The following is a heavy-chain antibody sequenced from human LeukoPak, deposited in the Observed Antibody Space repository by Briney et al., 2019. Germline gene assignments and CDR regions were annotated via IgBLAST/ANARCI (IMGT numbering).Heavy chain of an antibody. Sequence: ASVKVSCKASGYTFTSYAMHWVRQAPGQRLEWMGWINAGNGNTKYSQKFQGRVTITRDTSASTAYMELSSLRSEDTAVYYCARGLVDTAMVFDYWGQGTLVTVSS. CDR1: GYTFTSYA. CDR3: ARGLVDTAMVFDY. D-gene: IGHD5-18*01. CDR2: INAGNGNT. V-gene: IGHV1-3*01. J-gene: IGHJ4*02.